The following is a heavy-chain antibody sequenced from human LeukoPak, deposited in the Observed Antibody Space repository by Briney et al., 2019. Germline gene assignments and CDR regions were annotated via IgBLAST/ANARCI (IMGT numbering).Heavy chain of an antibody. Sequence: WIRQPPGKGLEWIGYIYYSGSTNYNPSLKSRVTISVDTSKNQFSLKLSSVTAADTAVYYCARQWSHDAFDIWGQGTMVTVSS. J-gene: IGHJ3*02. CDR3: ARQWSHDAFDI. V-gene: IGHV4-61*07. CDR2: IYYSGST. D-gene: IGHD2-8*01.